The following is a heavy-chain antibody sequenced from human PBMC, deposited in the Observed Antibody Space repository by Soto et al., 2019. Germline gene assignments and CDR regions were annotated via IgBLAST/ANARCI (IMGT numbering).Heavy chain of an antibody. Sequence: VQVLESGGGLVKPGGSLRLSCAATGFTFSDFAMSWVRQAPGKGLEWVSRIYGGGNGPHYADSVKGRVTISRDNSKNTLYLQMNSLRAEDTAVYYCAKMEGMDPWAYSFDYWGQGTLVTVSS. J-gene: IGHJ4*02. CDR2: IYGGGNGP. V-gene: IGHV3-23*01. D-gene: IGHD2-2*03. CDR3: AKMEGMDPWAYSFDY. CDR1: GFTFSDFA.